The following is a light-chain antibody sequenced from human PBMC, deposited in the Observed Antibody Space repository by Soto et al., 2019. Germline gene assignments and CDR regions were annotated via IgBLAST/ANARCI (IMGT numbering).Light chain of an antibody. CDR3: QQYDDLPLT. V-gene: IGKV1-33*01. J-gene: IGKJ4*01. Sequence: GDRVTLTCQASQDISNYLNWYQQKPGQAPKLLIYDSSALETGVPSRFSGSGSATDFTLTISSLQPEDFATYYCQQYDDLPLTFGGGTKVDNK. CDR2: DSS. CDR1: QDISNY.